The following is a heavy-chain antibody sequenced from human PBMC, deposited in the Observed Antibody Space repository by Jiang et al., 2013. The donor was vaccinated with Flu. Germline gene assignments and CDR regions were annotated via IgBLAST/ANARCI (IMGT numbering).Heavy chain of an antibody. CDR3: ARESGLTGYDY. CDR1: GGSISSSSYY. D-gene: IGHD3-9*01. CDR2: IYYSGST. Sequence: SLTCTVSGGSISSSSYYWGWIRQPPGKGLEWIGSIYYSGSTYYNPSLKSRVTISVDTSKNQFSLKLSSVTAADTAVYYCARESGLTGYDYWGQGTLVTVSS. V-gene: IGHV4-39*07. J-gene: IGHJ4*02.